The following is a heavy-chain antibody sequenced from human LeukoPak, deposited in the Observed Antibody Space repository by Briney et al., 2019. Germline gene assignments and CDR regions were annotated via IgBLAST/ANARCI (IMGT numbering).Heavy chain of an antibody. V-gene: IGHV4-59*08. J-gene: IGHJ4*02. CDR3: ARARGSPSDVDY. CDR2: FYYSGST. Sequence: PSETLSLTCTVSGGSISSDYWSWIRQPPGKGLEWIGYFYYSGSTNYNPSLKSRVTIFVDTSKNQFSLRLSSVSAADTAVHYCARARGSPSDVDYWGQGTLVTVSS. CDR1: GGSISSDY. D-gene: IGHD3-10*01.